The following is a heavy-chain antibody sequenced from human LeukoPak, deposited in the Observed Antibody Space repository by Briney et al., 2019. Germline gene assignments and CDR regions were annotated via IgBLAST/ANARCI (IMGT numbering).Heavy chain of an antibody. J-gene: IGHJ4*02. CDR1: GYTFTGYY. D-gene: IGHD3-9*01. CDR3: ARVSGPGRNVLRYFDWLAPRAYYFDY. CDR2: INPNSGGT. Sequence: ASVKVSCKASGYTFTGYYMHWVRQAPGQGLEWMGWINPNSGGTNYAQKFQGRVTMTRDTSISTAYMELSRLRSDDTAVYYCARVSGPGRNVLRYFDWLAPRAYYFDYWGQGTLVTVSS. V-gene: IGHV1-2*02.